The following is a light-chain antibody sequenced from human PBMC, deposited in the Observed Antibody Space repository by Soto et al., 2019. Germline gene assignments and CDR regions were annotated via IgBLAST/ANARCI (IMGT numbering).Light chain of an antibody. CDR3: QKYDNWPFT. Sequence: IVLTQSPDKLSVSAGESATLSCKASQSIRSHLDWYQQKPGQAPRLLIYDASTRATGIPARFSGSGSGTDFTLTISSLQSEDFAVYFCQKYDNWPFTFGQGTRLEIK. CDR1: QSIRSH. CDR2: DAS. J-gene: IGKJ5*01. V-gene: IGKV3-15*01.